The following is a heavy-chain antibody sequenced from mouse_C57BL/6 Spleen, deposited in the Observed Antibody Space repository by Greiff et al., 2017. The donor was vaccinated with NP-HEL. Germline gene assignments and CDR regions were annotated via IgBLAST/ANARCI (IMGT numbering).Heavy chain of an antibody. CDR1: GFTFSDYG. J-gene: IGHJ4*01. CDR2: ISSGSSTI. CDR3: AREEPPYAMDY. Sequence: EVMLVESGGGLVKPGGSLKLSCAASGFTFSDYGMHWVRQAPEKGLEWVAYISSGSSTIYYADTVKGRFTISRDNAKNTLFLQMTSLRSEDTAMYYCAREEPPYAMDYWGQGTSVTVSS. V-gene: IGHV5-17*01.